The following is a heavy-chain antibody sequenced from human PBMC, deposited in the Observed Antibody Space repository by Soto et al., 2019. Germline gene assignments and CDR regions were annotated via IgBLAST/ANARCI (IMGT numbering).Heavy chain of an antibody. CDR1: GYSFACYW. D-gene: IGHD3-22*01. V-gene: IGHV5-10-1*01. CDR3: ARQIYDSDTGPNFQYYFDS. Sequence: GESLTISCEGSGYSFACYWITWVRHKPGKELEWMGRIDPSDSQTYYSPSFRGHVTISATKSITTVFLQWSSLRASDTAMYYCARQIYDSDTGPNFQYYFDSWGQGTPVTVSS. CDR2: IDPSDSQT. J-gene: IGHJ4*02.